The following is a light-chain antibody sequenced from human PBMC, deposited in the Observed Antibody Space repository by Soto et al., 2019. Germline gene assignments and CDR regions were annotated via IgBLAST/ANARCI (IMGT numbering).Light chain of an antibody. CDR1: KGISNS. J-gene: IGKJ1*01. CDR2: AAS. V-gene: IGKV1-27*01. Sequence: DIQMTQSPSPLSASVGDRVTITCRAIKGISNSLAWYQQKPGKVPKLLIYAASTLQSGVPSRFSGSGSGTDFTLTISSLQPEDVATYYCQKYNSGPWTFGQGTKVEIK. CDR3: QKYNSGPWT.